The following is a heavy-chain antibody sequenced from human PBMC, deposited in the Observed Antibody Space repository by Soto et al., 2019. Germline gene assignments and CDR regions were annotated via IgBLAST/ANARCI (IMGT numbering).Heavy chain of an antibody. D-gene: IGHD4-4*01. CDR2: IAVGSGDT. CDR3: AAPPNREDYNFDY. CDR1: GLTFSNSA. V-gene: IGHV1-58*01. Sequence: QMQLVQSGPVVRKPGTSVKVACKTSGLTFSNSAVQWVRQARGQRLEWIGWIAVGSGDTKYAQNFQERVTITRDRSTSTAYMELSGLRSEDTAVYYCAAPPNREDYNFDYWGQGTLITVSS. J-gene: IGHJ4*02.